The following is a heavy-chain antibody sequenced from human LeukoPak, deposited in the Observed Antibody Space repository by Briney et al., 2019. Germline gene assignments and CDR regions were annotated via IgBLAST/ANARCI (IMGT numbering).Heavy chain of an antibody. J-gene: IGHJ5*02. V-gene: IGHV4-31*03. CDR1: GGSISSGGYY. Sequence: PSETLSLTCTVSGGSISSGGYYWSWIRQHPGKGLEWIGHIYYSGSTYYNPSLKSRVTISVDTSKNQFTLKLSSVTAADTAVYYCAREDSSGYPGWFDPWGQGTLVTVSS. D-gene: IGHD3-22*01. CDR2: IYYSGST. CDR3: AREDSSGYPGWFDP.